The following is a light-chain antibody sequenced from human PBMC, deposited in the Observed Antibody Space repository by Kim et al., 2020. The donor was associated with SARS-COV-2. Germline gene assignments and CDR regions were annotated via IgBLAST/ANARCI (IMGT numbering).Light chain of an antibody. V-gene: IGLV6-57*01. CDR2: EDN. J-gene: IGLJ3*02. CDR3: QSYESSNQGV. Sequence: TVTSSCTRSSGSIASDCVQWYQQRPDSSPTSVIYEDNHRPSGVAGRFSGSVDSSSNSASLTISGLKTEDEADYYCQSYESSNQGVFGGGTQLTVL. CDR1: SGSIASDC.